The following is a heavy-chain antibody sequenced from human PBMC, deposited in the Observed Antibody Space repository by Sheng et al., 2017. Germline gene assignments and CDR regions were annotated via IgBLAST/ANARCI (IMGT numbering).Heavy chain of an antibody. Sequence: QVQLVQSGAEMKKPGASVKVSCKASGYTFTGYHMHWVRQAPGHGLEWMGRINPNSGDTNYAQKFQGRVTMTRDTSITTAYMELSGLRSDDTAVYYCARDYCSSTSCLFDYWGQGTLVTVSS. V-gene: IGHV1-2*06. CDR2: INPNSGDT. D-gene: IGHD2-2*01. CDR1: GYTFTGYH. J-gene: IGHJ4*02. CDR3: ARDYCSSTSCLFDY.